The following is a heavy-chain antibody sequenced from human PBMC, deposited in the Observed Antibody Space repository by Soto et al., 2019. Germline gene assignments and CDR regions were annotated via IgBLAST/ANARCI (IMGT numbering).Heavy chain of an antibody. CDR2: IYYSGST. V-gene: IGHV4-31*03. CDR3: ARDRGIAVADHYYYYGMDV. Sequence: SETLSLTCTVSGGSISSGGYYWSWIRQHPGKGLEWIGYIYYSGSTYYNPSLKSRVTISVDTSKNQFSLKLSSVTAADTAVYYCARDRGIAVADHYYYYGMDVWGHGTTVTVSS. D-gene: IGHD6-19*01. J-gene: IGHJ6*02. CDR1: GGSISSGGYY.